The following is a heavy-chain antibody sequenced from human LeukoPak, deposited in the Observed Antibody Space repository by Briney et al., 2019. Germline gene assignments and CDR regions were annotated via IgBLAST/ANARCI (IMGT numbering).Heavy chain of an antibody. CDR2: ISVSVGRT. CDR1: LFTLCSYS. Sequence: GRTLRPSRAASLFTLCSYSIGWVREAPGKGVGWVSSISVSVGRTSSAASVKGRFNISRANSKTTLYVQLNSLRAEDTAVYYCAKAADRSSWYSVRAEYFQHWGQGTLVTVSS. V-gene: IGHV3-23*01. D-gene: IGHD6-13*01. CDR3: AKAADRSSWYSVRAEYFQH. J-gene: IGHJ1*01.